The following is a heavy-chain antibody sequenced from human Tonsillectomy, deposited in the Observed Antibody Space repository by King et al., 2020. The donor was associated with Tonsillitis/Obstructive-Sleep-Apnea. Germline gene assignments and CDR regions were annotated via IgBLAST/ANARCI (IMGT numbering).Heavy chain of an antibody. CDR3: TTLKIRGVIDS. V-gene: IGHV3-15*01. Sequence: VQLVESGGDLVQPGGSLRLSCAASGLTFRDAWMSWVRQAPGKGLEWVGHIKNKADSGTKDYAAPVKGRFTISRDDSKNTLYLQLNSLKTEDSAVYYCTTLKIRGVIDSWGQGTLVTVSS. CDR2: IKNKADSGTK. D-gene: IGHD3-10*01. J-gene: IGHJ5*01. CDR1: GLTFRDAW.